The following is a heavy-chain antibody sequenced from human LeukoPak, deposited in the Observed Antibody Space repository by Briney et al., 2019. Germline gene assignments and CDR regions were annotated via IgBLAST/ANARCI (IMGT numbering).Heavy chain of an antibody. D-gene: IGHD2-21*02. CDR2: IRSKAYGGQT. CDR3: TRVRAYCGGDCYDYYYYYGMDV. V-gene: IGHV3-49*03. CDR1: GFTLGDYA. Sequence: GGSLKLPCTASGFTLGDYAMSWFRQAPGRGLGWVGFIRSKAYGGQTEYAASVKGRFTISRDDSKSIAYLQMNSLKTEDTAVYYCTRVRAYCGGDCYDYYYYYGMDVWGQGTTVTVSS. J-gene: IGHJ6*02.